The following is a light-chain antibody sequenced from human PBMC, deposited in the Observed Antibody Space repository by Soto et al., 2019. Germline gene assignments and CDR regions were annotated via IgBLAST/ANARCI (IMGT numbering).Light chain of an antibody. J-gene: IGKJ3*01. CDR3: QQYFNWPLTWT. CDR2: GAS. Sequence: EIVLTQSPATLSVSAGGTVTLSCRASQSIRTNVAWYQQIPGQAPRLLVYGASTRATGVPARFSGSGSGIEFTLTISSLRSEDSAFYYCQQYFNWPLTWTFGPGTKVQIK. CDR1: QSIRTN. V-gene: IGKV3-15*01.